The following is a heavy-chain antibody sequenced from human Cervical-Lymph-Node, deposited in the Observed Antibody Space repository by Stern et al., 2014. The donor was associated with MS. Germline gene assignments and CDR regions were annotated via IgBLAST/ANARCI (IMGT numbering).Heavy chain of an antibody. J-gene: IGHJ4*02. Sequence: VQLVQSGGGLVQPGGSLRLSCAASGVTVSNNYMLWVRQAPGKGPEWVALIYSGGSTVYADSVRGRFTIPRDHSKNTVYLQMNSLRTEDTAVYYCARNRPETTFGYWGQGTLVTVSS. CDR1: GVTVSNNY. V-gene: IGHV3-66*02. CDR2: IYSGGST. D-gene: IGHD4-11*01. CDR3: ARNRPETTFGY.